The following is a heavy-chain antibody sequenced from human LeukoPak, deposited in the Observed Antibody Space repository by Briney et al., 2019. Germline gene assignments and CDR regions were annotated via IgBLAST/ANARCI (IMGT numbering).Heavy chain of an antibody. V-gene: IGHV3-30-3*01. D-gene: IGHD3-10*01. Sequence: QPGRSLILSCAASGFAFSSYAVHWGRQAPGKGLECVAVISHDGSKKYYADFVKGRFTISRDDSKNTLYLHMNSLIPEDTAVYFCAKDWKFYYVSGSFFPDNWGQGTLVTVSS. J-gene: IGHJ4*02. CDR1: GFAFSSYA. CDR3: AKDWKFYYVSGSFFPDN. CDR2: ISHDGSKK.